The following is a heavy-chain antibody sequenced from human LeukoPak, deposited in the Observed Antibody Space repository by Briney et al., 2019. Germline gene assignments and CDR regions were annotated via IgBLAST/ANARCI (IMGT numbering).Heavy chain of an antibody. V-gene: IGHV3-7*01. D-gene: IGHD3-10*01. J-gene: IGHJ5*02. CDR3: AKDLMRDRWFGES. Sequence: GGSLRLSCAASGFIFSSYWMSWVRQAPGKGLEWVANIKQDGSEKYYADSVKGRFTISKDTSRNTLYLQMNSLREEDTAIYYCAKDLMRDRWFGESWGQGTLVAVSS. CDR1: GFIFSSYW. CDR2: IKQDGSEK.